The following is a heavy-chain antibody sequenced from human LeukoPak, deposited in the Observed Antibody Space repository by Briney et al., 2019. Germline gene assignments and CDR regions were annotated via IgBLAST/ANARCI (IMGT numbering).Heavy chain of an antibody. CDR3: ARDWYYDSSGSFDY. J-gene: IGHJ4*02. Sequence: ASVKVSCKASGYTFTSYYMHWVRQAPGQGLEWMGWINTNSGGTNYAQKFQGRVTMTRDTSISTAYMELSRLRSDDTAVYYCARDWYYDSSGSFDYWGQGTLLTVSS. CDR1: GYTFTSYY. D-gene: IGHD3-22*01. CDR2: INTNSGGT. V-gene: IGHV1-2*02.